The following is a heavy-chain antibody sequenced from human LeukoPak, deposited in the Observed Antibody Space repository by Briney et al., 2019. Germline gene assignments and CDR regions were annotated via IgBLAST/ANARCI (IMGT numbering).Heavy chain of an antibody. CDR3: ARYLGIAAAGTDSFDI. CDR2: ISPTDSDT. D-gene: IGHD6-13*01. CDR1: GYSFTSYW. J-gene: IGHJ3*02. V-gene: IGHV5-51*01. Sequence: AGESLKISCKDSGYSFTSYWIGWVRQMPGKGLEWMGIISPTDSDTRYSPSFQGQVTISADRSISTAYLQWSSLKASDTAMYYCARYLGIAAAGTDSFDIWGQGTMVTVSS.